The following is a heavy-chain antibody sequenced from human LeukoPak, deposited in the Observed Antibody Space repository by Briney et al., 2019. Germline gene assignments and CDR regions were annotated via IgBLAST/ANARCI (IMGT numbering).Heavy chain of an antibody. V-gene: IGHV1-18*01. CDR3: VRSPIGVVVPAATSDYWYFDL. Sequence: GASVKVSCKASGYTFTSYGISWVRQAPGQGLEWMGWISAYNGNTNYAQKLQGRVTMTTDTSTSTAYMELRSLRSDDTAVYYCVRSPIGVVVPAATSDYWYFDLWGRGTLVTVSS. CDR2: ISAYNGNT. D-gene: IGHD2-2*01. CDR1: GYTFTSYG. J-gene: IGHJ2*01.